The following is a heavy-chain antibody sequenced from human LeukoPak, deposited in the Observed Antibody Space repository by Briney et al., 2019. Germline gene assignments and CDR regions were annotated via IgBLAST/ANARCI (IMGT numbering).Heavy chain of an antibody. V-gene: IGHV4-4*09. D-gene: IGHD3-3*01. J-gene: IGHJ3*01. CDR2: VHTSGSN. Sequence: SETLSLTCAVSGVSISPYYWAWIRQPPGKGLEWIGYVHTSGSNNQYPSLKSRVTISVDKSKNHFSLRLTSVTAADTAVYYCARLSAAVHLGAFDLWGQGTMVTVSS. CDR3: ARLSAAVHLGAFDL. CDR1: GVSISPYY.